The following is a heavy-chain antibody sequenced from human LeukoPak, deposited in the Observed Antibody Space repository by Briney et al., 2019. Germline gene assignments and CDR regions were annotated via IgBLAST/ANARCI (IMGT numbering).Heavy chain of an antibody. CDR2: ISSSSNNI. CDR1: GFTFNTYT. D-gene: IGHD2-2*01. Sequence: GGSLRLSCAASGFTFNTYTMNWVRQTPGKGLEWVSSISSSSNNINYADSVKGRFTISRDNAMNSVHPQMNSLRVEDTAVYYCARGYQRPDYWGQGTLITVSS. CDR3: ARGYQRPDY. V-gene: IGHV3-21*01. J-gene: IGHJ4*02.